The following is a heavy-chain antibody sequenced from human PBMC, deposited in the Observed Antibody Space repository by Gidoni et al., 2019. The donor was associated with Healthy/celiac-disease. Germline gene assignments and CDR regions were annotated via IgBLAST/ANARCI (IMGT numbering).Heavy chain of an antibody. V-gene: IGHV4-34*02. J-gene: IGHJ4*02. Sequence: QVQLQQWGAGLLKPSETLSLTCPVYGGAFSGYYWSWIRHPRGKGLEWIGEINHSGSTHYNPSLKSRVPISVETSKIEFSLKLSSLTAADTAVYYCARRNCSSTSCLFDYWGQGTLVTVSS. CDR2: INHSGST. D-gene: IGHD2-2*01. CDR3: ARRNCSSTSCLFDY. CDR1: GGAFSGYY.